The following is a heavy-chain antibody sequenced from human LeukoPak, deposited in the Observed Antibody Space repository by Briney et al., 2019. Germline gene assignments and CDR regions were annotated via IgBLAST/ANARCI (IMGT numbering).Heavy chain of an antibody. V-gene: IGHV3-33*01. CDR3: ARVPYSSGWYYFDY. CDR2: IWYDGSNK. Sequence: GGSLRLSCAASGFTFSSYGMHWVRQAPGKGLEWVAVIWYDGSNKYYADSVKGRFTISRDNSKNTLYLQMNSLRAEDTAVYYCARVPYSSGWYYFDYWGQGTLVTVSS. J-gene: IGHJ4*02. CDR1: GFTFSSYG. D-gene: IGHD6-19*01.